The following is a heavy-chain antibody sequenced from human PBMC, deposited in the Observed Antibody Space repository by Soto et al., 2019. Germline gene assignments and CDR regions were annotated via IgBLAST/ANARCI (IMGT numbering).Heavy chain of an antibody. J-gene: IGHJ6*02. V-gene: IGHV3-72*01. D-gene: IGHD3-10*01. CDR2: IRNKANSYTT. Sequence: EVQLVESGGGLVQPGGSLRLSCAASGFTFSDHYMQWVRQAPGKGLEWVARIRNKANSYTTIYAASVKGRFTISREGSKNSLYLEMSSLRTEDTAVYYCSRGAEGKTPAGSLNYYYGMDVWGQGTTVTVSS. CDR1: GFTFSDHY. CDR3: SRGAEGKTPAGSLNYYYGMDV.